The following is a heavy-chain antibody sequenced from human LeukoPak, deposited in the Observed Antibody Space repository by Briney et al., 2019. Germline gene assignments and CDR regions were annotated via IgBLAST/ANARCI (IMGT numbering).Heavy chain of an antibody. CDR2: MNPNSGNT. Sequence: ASVKVSCKASGYTFTSYDINWVRQATGQGLEWMGWMNPNSGNTGYAQNFQGRVTMTRNTSISTAYMELSSLRSEDTAVYYCVRPYDTSGRSPNDAFDIWGQGTMVMVSS. CDR1: GYTFTSYD. J-gene: IGHJ3*02. CDR3: VRPYDTSGRSPNDAFDI. V-gene: IGHV1-8*01. D-gene: IGHD3-22*01.